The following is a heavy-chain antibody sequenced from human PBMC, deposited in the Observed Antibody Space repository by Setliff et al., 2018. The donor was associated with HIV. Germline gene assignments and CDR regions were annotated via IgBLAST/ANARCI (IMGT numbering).Heavy chain of an antibody. D-gene: IGHD3-3*01. J-gene: IGHJ4*02. CDR3: ARDAHYYDFWSGYYEAFDY. V-gene: IGHV3-48*01. CDR1: GFTFSSYS. CDR2: ISSSSSTI. Sequence: PGGSLRLSCAASGFTFSSYSMNWVRQAPGKGLEWVSYISSSSSTIYYADSVKGRFTISRDNAKNSLYLQMNSLRAEDTAVYYCARDAHYYDFWSGYYEAFDYWGQGTLVTVSS.